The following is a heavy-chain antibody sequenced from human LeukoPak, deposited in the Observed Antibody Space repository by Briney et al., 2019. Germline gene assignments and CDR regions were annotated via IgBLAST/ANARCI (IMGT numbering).Heavy chain of an antibody. CDR3: ATQTYALFDY. J-gene: IGHJ4*02. V-gene: IGHV3-7*03. CDR2: IKQDGSDK. CDR1: GFTFSSHW. D-gene: IGHD2-8*01. Sequence: PGGSLRLSCVASGFTFSSHWMSWVRQAPGKGLEWVGNIKQDGSDKYYADSVKGRFTISRDNAKNSLYLQMSSLRAEDTAVYYCATQTYALFDYWGQGTLVTVSS.